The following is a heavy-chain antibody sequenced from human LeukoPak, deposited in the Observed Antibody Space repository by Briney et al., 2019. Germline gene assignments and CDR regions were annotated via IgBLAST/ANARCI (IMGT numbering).Heavy chain of an antibody. CDR1: GFTFSSYG. CDR3: AELIAAAGGLVY. D-gene: IGHD6-13*01. V-gene: IGHV3-33*01. CDR2: IWYDGSNK. J-gene: IGHJ4*02. Sequence: GGSLRLPCAASGFTFSSYGMHWVRQAPGKGLEWVAVIWYDGSNKYYADSVKGRFTISRDNSKNTLYLQMNSLRAEDTAVYYCAELIAAAGGLVYWGQGTLVTVSS.